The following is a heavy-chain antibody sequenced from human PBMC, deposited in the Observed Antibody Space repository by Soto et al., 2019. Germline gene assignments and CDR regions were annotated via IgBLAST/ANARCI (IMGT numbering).Heavy chain of an antibody. D-gene: IGHD2-15*01. J-gene: IGHJ6*02. CDR2: IDWDDDK. V-gene: IGHV2-70*01. CDR1: GFSLSASGMC. CDR3: ARILNVRPLTPDGGGRVVGYYYGMDV. Sequence: SGPTLVNPTQTLTLTCTFSGFSLSASGMCVNWIRQSPGKALEWLALIDWDDDKYYSTSLETRLTISKDTSKNQVVLTMTNMDPVDTATYYCARILNVRPLTPDGGGRVVGYYYGMDVWGQGTTVTVSS.